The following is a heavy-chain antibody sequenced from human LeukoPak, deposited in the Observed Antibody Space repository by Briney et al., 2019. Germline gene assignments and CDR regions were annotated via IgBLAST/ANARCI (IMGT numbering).Heavy chain of an antibody. V-gene: IGHV4-34*01. D-gene: IGHD4-23*01. CDR2: INHSGST. CDR3: ARGNGGNPYY. Sequence: PSETLSLTCAVYGGSFSSYYWSWIRQPPGKGLEWIGEINHSGSTNYNPSLKSRVTISVDTSKNQFSLKLSSVTAADTAVYYCARGNGGNPYYWGQGTLVTVSS. CDR1: GGSFSSYY. J-gene: IGHJ4*02.